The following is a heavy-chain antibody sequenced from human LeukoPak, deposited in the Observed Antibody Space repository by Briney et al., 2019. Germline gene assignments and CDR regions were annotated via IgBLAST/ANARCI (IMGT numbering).Heavy chain of an antibody. CDR2: INHSGST. J-gene: IGHJ4*02. Sequence: SETLSLTCAVYGGSFSGHYWTWIRQPPGKGLEWIGEINHSGSTTYNPSLNNRVTISVDTSKNQFPLKMSSVTAADTAVYYCARPRYGSGSLDSWGQGTLVTVSS. D-gene: IGHD3-10*01. V-gene: IGHV4-34*01. CDR3: ARPRYGSGSLDS. CDR1: GGSFSGHY.